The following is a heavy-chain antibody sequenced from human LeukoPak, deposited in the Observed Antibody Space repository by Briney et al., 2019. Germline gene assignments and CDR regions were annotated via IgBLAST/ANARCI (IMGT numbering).Heavy chain of an antibody. CDR1: GFTFSSYE. V-gene: IGHV3-48*03. CDR3: AKGQLVDYGMDV. J-gene: IGHJ6*02. Sequence: GGSLRLSCAASGFTFSSYEMNWVRQAPGKGLEWVSYISSSGTNIYYPDSVKGRFTISRDNAKNSLYLQMNSLRAEDTAVYYCAKGQLVDYGMDVWGQGTTVTVSS. CDR2: ISSSGTNI. D-gene: IGHD2-15*01.